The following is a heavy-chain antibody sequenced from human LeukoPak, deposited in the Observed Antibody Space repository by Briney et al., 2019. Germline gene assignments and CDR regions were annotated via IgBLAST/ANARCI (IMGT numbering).Heavy chain of an antibody. CDR2: INHSGST. D-gene: IGHD2-2*01. Sequence: SETLSLTCAVYGGSFSGYYWSWIRQPPGKGLEWIGEINHSGSTNYNPSLKSRVTISVDTSKNQFSLKLSSVTAADTAVYYCARQLLGYCSSTSCFAYHGMDVWGQGTTVTVSS. J-gene: IGHJ6*02. CDR3: ARQLLGYCSSTSCFAYHGMDV. CDR1: GGSFSGYY. V-gene: IGHV4-34*01.